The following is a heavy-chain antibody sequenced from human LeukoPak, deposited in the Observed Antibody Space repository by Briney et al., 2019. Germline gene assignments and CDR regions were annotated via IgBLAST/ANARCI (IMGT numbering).Heavy chain of an antibody. CDR1: GYTFTSYY. J-gene: IGHJ5*02. V-gene: IGHV1-46*01. Sequence: GASVKVSCKASGYTFTSYYMHWVRQAPGQGLEWMGIISPSGGSTSYAQKFQGRVTMTRDTSTSTVYMELSSLRSEDTAVYYCARDNSVEDTAWWFDPWGQGTLVTVSS. D-gene: IGHD4-23*01. CDR3: ARDNSVEDTAWWFDP. CDR2: ISPSGGST.